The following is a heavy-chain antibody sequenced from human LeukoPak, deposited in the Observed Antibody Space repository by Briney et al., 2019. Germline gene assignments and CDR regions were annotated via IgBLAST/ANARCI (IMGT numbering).Heavy chain of an antibody. CDR1: GDSISNFY. D-gene: IGHD3-22*01. J-gene: IGHJ4*02. CDR3: ARAPPYYDSSGYPFDY. V-gene: IGHV4-59*01. CDR2: IHYSGST. Sequence: SETLSLTCTVSGDSISNFYWNWIRQSPGKGLEWIGNIHYSGSTNYNPSLKSRVTISVDTSKNQFSLKLSSVTAADTAVYYCARAPPYYDSSGYPFDYWGQGTLVTVSS.